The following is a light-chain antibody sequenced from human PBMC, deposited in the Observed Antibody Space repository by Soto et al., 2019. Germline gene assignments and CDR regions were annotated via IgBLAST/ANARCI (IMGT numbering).Light chain of an antibody. J-gene: IGKJ1*01. CDR3: QQYGSSPWT. V-gene: IGKV3-20*01. CDR1: QSAGTN. Sequence: IVLTQSPGTLSLSQGERATLSCRASQSAGTNLAWYQQKPGQAPRLLIHGAFTRATGIPARFSGSGSGTDFTLTISRLEPEDFAVYYCQQYGSSPWTFGQVTIV. CDR2: GAF.